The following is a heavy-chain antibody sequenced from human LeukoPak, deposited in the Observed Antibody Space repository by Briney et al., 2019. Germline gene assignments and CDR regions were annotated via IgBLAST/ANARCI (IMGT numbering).Heavy chain of an antibody. V-gene: IGHV1-18*04. D-gene: IGHD5-18*01. CDR1: GYTFTTYG. J-gene: IGHJ4*02. CDR3: ARAERTAITHDY. Sequence: GASVKVSCKASGYTFTTYGISWVRQAPGQGLEWMGWISAYNGHTNYAQKVQGRVTMTSDTSTSTAYMELRSLTSDDTALYYCARAERTAITHDYWGQGTLVTVSS. CDR2: ISAYNGHT.